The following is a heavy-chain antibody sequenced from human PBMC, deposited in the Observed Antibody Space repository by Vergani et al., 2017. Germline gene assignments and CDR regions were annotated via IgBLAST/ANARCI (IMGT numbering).Heavy chain of an antibody. D-gene: IGHD2-21*01. V-gene: IGHV4-34*01. Sequence: QVQLQQWGAGLLKPSETLSLTCAVYGGSFSGYYWSWIRQPPGKGLEWIGEINHSGSTNYNPSLKSRVTISVDTSKNQFSLKLSSVTAADTAVYYCARDCGGDCYAFDIWGQGTMVTVSS. CDR1: GGSFSGYY. CDR3: ARDCGGDCYAFDI. J-gene: IGHJ3*02. CDR2: INHSGST.